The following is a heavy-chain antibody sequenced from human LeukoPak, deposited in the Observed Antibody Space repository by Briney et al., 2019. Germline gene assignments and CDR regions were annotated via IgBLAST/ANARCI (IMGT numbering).Heavy chain of an antibody. CDR3: ARWWGSGTYSENYFDF. D-gene: IGHD1-26*01. V-gene: IGHV4-39*01. J-gene: IGHJ4*02. CDR1: GGSISRSSYY. Sequence: ASETLSLTCSVSGGSISRSSYYWGWIRQPPGKGLEWIGNIYYSGSTYYNPSLKSRVTISVDTSKNQFSLKLSSVTAADTAVYFCARWWGSGTYSENYFDFWGQGTLVTVSS. CDR2: IYYSGST.